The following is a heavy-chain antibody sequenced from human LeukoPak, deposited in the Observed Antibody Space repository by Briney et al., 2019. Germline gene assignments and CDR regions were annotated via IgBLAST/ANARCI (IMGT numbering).Heavy chain of an antibody. Sequence: PSETLSLTCTVSGGSISSGSYYWSWIRQPAGEGLEWIGRIYTSGSTNYNPSLKSRVTISVDTSKNQFSLKLSSVTAADTAVYYCARESADYSSSWFGSYWGQGTLVTVSS. CDR2: IYTSGST. D-gene: IGHD6-13*01. CDR3: ARESADYSSSWFGSY. V-gene: IGHV4-61*02. CDR1: GGSISSGSYY. J-gene: IGHJ4*02.